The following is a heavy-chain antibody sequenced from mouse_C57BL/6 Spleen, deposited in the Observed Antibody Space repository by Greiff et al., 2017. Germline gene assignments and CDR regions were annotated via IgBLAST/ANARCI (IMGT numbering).Heavy chain of an antibody. CDR3: AREELGFAY. CDR2: ISYDGSN. CDR1: GYSITSGYY. V-gene: IGHV3-6*01. J-gene: IGHJ3*01. D-gene: IGHD4-1*01. Sequence: EVQLQQSGPGLVKPSQSLSLTCSVTGYSITSGYYWNWIRQFPGNKLEWMGYISYDGSNNYNPYLKNRISITRDTSKNQFFLKLNSVTTEDTATYYHAREELGFAYWGQGTLVTVSA.